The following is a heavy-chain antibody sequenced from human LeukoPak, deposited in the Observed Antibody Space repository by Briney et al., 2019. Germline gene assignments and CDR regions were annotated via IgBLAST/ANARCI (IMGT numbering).Heavy chain of an antibody. CDR2: ISGSGDST. J-gene: IGHJ6*03. CDR1: GFTFSSYA. V-gene: IGHV3-23*01. D-gene: IGHD3-16*02. CDR3: AKWAMDYDYVWGSYRTIYYYMDV. Sequence: PGGSLRLSCAASGFTFSSYAMSWVRQAPGKGLEWVSIISGSGDSTYYADSVKGRFTISRDNSKNTLYLQMNSLRAEDTAVYYCAKWAMDYDYVWGSYRTIYYYMDVWGKGTTVTISS.